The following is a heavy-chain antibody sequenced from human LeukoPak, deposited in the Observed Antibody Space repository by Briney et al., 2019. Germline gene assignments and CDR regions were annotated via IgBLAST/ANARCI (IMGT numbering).Heavy chain of an antibody. V-gene: IGHV3-33*01. D-gene: IGHD6-19*01. J-gene: IGHJ4*02. CDR3: AGDLASGWYGPDY. CDR2: IWYDGSNK. CDR1: GFTFSSYG. Sequence: GGSLRLSCAASGFTFSSYGMHWVRQAPGKGLEWVAVIWYDGSNKYYADSVKGRFTISRDNSKNTLYLQMNSLRAEDTAVYYCAGDLASGWYGPDYWGQGTLVTVSS.